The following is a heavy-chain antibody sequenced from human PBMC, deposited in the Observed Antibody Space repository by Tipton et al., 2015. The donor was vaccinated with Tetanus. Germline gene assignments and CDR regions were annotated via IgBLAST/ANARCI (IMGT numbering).Heavy chain of an antibody. J-gene: IGHJ5*02. CDR1: GVSISGYY. CDR2: VDRSGTT. V-gene: IGHV4-4*07. CDR3: ARGSDIVVVPGVTRADWFDP. Sequence: VKPSETLSLTCTVSGVSISGYYWSWIRQPAGKGLEWIGRVDRSGTTTYNPSLKGRVTMSLDTSKNQFSLKLTSVTAADTAMYYCARGSDIVVVPGVTRADWFDPWGQGTLVTVSS. D-gene: IGHD2-2*01.